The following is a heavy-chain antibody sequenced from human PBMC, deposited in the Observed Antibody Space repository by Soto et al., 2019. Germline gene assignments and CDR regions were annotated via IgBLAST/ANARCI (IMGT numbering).Heavy chain of an antibody. Sequence: GGSLRLSCSASGFTFSSYAMHWVRQAPGKGLEYVSAISGNGGSTYYADSVKGRFTISRDNSKNTLYLQMSSLRAEDTAVYYCVKALSYYDFWSGYYTGGGGNDYWGQGTLVTVSS. D-gene: IGHD3-3*01. J-gene: IGHJ4*02. CDR3: VKALSYYDFWSGYYTGGGGNDY. CDR2: ISGNGGST. V-gene: IGHV3-64D*08. CDR1: GFTFSSYA.